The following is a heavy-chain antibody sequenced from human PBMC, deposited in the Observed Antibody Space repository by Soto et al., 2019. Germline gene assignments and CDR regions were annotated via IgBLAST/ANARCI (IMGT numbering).Heavy chain of an antibody. Sequence: SETLSLTCAVSGGSISSGGYSWSWIRQPPGKGLEWIGYIYHSGSTYYNPSLKSRVTISVDRSKNQFSLKLSSVTAADTAVYYCAGGSGYYSYNDYWGQGTLVTVSS. CDR3: AGGSGYYSYNDY. V-gene: IGHV4-30-2*01. D-gene: IGHD3-22*01. CDR2: IYHSGST. CDR1: GGSISSGGYS. J-gene: IGHJ4*02.